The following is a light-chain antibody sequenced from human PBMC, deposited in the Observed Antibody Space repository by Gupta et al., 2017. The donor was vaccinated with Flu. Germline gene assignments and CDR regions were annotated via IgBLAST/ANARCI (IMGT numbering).Light chain of an antibody. Sequence: QSALTQPPSVSGSPGQSVTISCTGTSSDVGGYNSVSWYQQHPGTLPKLIIYDVTKRPSGVPDRFSGSKSGNTASLTISGLQADDEADYYCCSHAGNYIFRLFGGGTKVTVL. V-gene: IGLV2-11*01. J-gene: IGLJ3*02. CDR2: DVT. CDR1: SSDVGGYNS. CDR3: CSHAGNYIFRL.